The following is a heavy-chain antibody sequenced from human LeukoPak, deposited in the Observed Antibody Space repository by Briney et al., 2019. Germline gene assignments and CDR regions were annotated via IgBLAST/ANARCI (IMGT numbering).Heavy chain of an antibody. J-gene: IGHJ5*02. Sequence: ASVKVSCKASGYTFTSYDINWVRQATGQGLEWMGWMNPNSGNTGYAQKFQGRVTMTRNTSVSTAYMELSSLRSEDTAVYYCARGSLRSSCWYPNWFDPWGQGTLVTVSS. V-gene: IGHV1-8*01. CDR3: ARGSLRSSCWYPNWFDP. CDR1: GYTFTSYD. D-gene: IGHD6-19*01. CDR2: MNPNSGNT.